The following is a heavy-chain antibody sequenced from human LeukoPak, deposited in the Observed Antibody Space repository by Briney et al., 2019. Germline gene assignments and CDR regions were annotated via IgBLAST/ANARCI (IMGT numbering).Heavy chain of an antibody. CDR2: ISSSSSYI. D-gene: IGHD6-13*01. CDR3: ARGDIAAAAFDY. Sequence: GGSLRLSCAASGFTFSSYGMHWVRQAPGKGLEWVSSISSSSSYIYYADSVEGRFTISRDNAKNSLYLQMNSLRAEDTAVYYCARGDIAAAAFDYWGQGTLVTVSS. V-gene: IGHV3-21*01. CDR1: GFTFSSYG. J-gene: IGHJ4*02.